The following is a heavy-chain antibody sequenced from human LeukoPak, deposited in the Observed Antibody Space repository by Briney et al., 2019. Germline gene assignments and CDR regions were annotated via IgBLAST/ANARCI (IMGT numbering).Heavy chain of an antibody. D-gene: IGHD3-22*01. V-gene: IGHV3-30*03. CDR3: ATGYYYDSSGYYRFDY. CDR2: ISYDGSHK. J-gene: IGHJ4*02. CDR1: GFTFSSYS. Sequence: GGSLRLSCAASGFTFSSYSMNWVRQAPGKGLEWVALISYDGSHKYYADSVKGRFTISRDNSKNTLYLQMNSLRAEDTAVYYCATGYYYDSSGYYRFDYWGQGTLVTVSS.